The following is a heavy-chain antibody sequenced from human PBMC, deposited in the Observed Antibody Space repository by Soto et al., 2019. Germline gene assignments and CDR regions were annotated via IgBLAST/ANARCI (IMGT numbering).Heavy chain of an antibody. CDR2: INPITGGT. CDR1: GNTITNNY. J-gene: IGHJ4*02. V-gene: IGHV1-2*02. Sequence: ASVKPTCKASGNTITNNYIHWVRQAPGQGHEWMGWINPITGGTNYAPKFQGRVTMTRDTSITTAYMELSRLRSDDTAVYYCARYYYDSSDRDLLAFCGQG. CDR3: ARYYYDSSDRDLLAF. D-gene: IGHD3-22*01.